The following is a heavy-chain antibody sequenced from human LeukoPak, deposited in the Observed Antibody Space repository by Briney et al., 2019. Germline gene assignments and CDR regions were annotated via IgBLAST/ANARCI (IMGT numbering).Heavy chain of an antibody. CDR3: AIDFNPTYQPLTYFDY. V-gene: IGHV3-74*03. CDR1: GFTFSAFW. J-gene: IGHJ4*02. D-gene: IGHD2-21*01. Sequence: GGSLRLSCAPSGFTFSAFWMHWVRQVPGKGPVWVSRFNRDVSVTEYARSVQGRFTVSRDNAKSMLYLQMNSLRVDDTSVYYCAIDFNPTYQPLTYFDYWGQGTVVAVSS. CDR2: FNRDVSVT.